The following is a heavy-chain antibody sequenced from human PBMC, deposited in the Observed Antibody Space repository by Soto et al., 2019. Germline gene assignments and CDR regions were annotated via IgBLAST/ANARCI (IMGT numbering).Heavy chain of an antibody. J-gene: IGHJ5*02. CDR1: GGTFSSYA. CDR3: ARDYRGLGWFDP. Sequence: SVKVSCKASGGTFSSYAISWVRQAPGQGLEWMGGIIPIFGTANYAQKFQGRVTITADESTSTAYMELSSLRSEDTAVYYCARDYRGLGWFDPWGQGTLVTVSS. V-gene: IGHV1-69*13. CDR2: IIPIFGTA. D-gene: IGHD3-16*02.